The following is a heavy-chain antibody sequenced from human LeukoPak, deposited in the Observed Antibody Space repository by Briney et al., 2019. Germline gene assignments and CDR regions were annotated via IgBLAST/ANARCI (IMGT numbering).Heavy chain of an antibody. CDR3: SRREWGGGPSALGV. CDR1: GGSFKNSY. D-gene: IGHD2-15*01. Sequence: PGALSVTSVVHGGSFKNSYWSWSRQRPRKRGWRIGETLHSRGTNHNPSLKSRVTLSVDTSKKQVSLRLSSVTAADSGLYFCSRREWGGGPSALGVWGQGTLVTVSS. V-gene: IGHV4-34*12. CDR2: TLHSRGT. J-gene: IGHJ4*02.